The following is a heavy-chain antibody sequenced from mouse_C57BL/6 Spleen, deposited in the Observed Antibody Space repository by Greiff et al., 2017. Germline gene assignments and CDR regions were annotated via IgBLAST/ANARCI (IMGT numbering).Heavy chain of an antibody. CDR1: GYTFTEYT. Sequence: QVQLKQSGAELVKPGASVKLSCKASGYTFTEYTIHWVKQRSGQGLEWIGWFYPGSGSIKYNEKFKDKATLTADKSSSTAYMQLSSLTSEASAVYYCARRDQFITTVVATSRYFDVWGTGTTVTVSS. J-gene: IGHJ1*03. CDR2: FYPGSGSI. D-gene: IGHD1-1*01. V-gene: IGHV1-62-2*01. CDR3: ARRDQFITTVVATSRYFDV.